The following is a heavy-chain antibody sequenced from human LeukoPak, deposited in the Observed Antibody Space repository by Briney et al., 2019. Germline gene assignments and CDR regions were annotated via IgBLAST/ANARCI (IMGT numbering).Heavy chain of an antibody. CDR1: GFTFNNYA. CDR3: AKSSRSYYVYLGY. J-gene: IGHJ4*02. D-gene: IGHD1-26*01. Sequence: QPGGSLRLSCSASGFTFNNYATIWVRQAPGKGLEWVSGITASDGSTSYADSVKGRFTISRDNSKNTLYLQMNSLRAEDTAVYFCAKSSRSYYVYLGYWGQGTLVTVSS. V-gene: IGHV3-23*01. CDR2: ITASDGST.